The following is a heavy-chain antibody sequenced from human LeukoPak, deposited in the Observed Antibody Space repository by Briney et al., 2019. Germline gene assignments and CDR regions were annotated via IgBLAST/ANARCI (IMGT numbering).Heavy chain of an antibody. CDR1: GGSISSGSYY. CDR2: IYTSGST. V-gene: IGHV4-61*02. J-gene: IGHJ3*02. Sequence: SETLSLTCTVSGGSISSGSYYWSWIRQPAGKGLEWIGRIYTSGSTNYNPSFKSRVTISVDTSKNQFSLKLSSVTAADTAVYYCARGGYYYDSSGYYYDAFDIWGQGTMVTVSS. D-gene: IGHD3-22*01. CDR3: ARGGYYYDSSGYYYDAFDI.